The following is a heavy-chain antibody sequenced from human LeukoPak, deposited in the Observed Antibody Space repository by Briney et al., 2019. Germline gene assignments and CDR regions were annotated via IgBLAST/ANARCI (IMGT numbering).Heavy chain of an antibody. CDR2: ITAIDGRT. D-gene: IGHD6-13*01. J-gene: IGHJ4*02. CDR1: GFTFSSTT. V-gene: IGHV3-23*01. Sequence: GGSLRLPCVASGFTFSSTTMGWVRQAPGRGLEWVSSITAIDGRTYYADSVRGRFTISRDNSKNTVYLQLNSLRAGDTAIYYCTKDRRGPAAGTWYFDSWGQGTLVAVSS. CDR3: TKDRRGPAAGTWYFDS.